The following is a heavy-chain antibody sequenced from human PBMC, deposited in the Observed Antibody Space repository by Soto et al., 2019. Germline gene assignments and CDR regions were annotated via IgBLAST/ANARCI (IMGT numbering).Heavy chain of an antibody. Sequence: LGKATRSVRLKCTFRGLSLSKRGVGVGWIRQPPGKALEWLALIYWDDDKRYSPSLKSRLTITKDTSKNQVVLTITNMDPVDTATFFFSLSTSYYYDSSGDGYFQHWGQGTLVTSPQ. CDR3: SLSTSYYYDSSGDGYFQH. J-gene: IGHJ1*01. CDR1: GLSLSKRGVG. CDR2: IYWDDDK. V-gene: IGHV2-5*02. D-gene: IGHD3-22*01.